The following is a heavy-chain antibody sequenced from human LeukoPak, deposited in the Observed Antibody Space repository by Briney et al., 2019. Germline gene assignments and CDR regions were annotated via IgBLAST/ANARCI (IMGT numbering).Heavy chain of an antibody. D-gene: IGHD3-10*01. CDR1: GFTFRNYL. V-gene: IGHV3-74*01. Sequence: GGSLRLSCAVSGFTFRNYLMHWVRQAPGKGLVWVSRINQDESNAYADAVKGRFTISRDNAKDTLYLQMNSLRAEATAVYFCGRGGDGIDMWGQETTVIVSS. CDR2: INQDESNA. J-gene: IGHJ3*02. CDR3: GRGGDGIDM.